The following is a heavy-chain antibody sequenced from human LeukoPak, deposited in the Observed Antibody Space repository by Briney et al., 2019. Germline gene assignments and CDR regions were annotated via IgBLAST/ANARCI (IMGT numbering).Heavy chain of an antibody. J-gene: IGHJ3*02. CDR3: AKADGYGGPHRGAFDI. V-gene: IGHV3-30*18. CDR2: ISYDGSNK. D-gene: IGHD4-23*01. Sequence: GGSLRLSCAASGFTFSSYGMHWVRQAPGKGLEWVAVISYDGSNKYYADSVKGRFTISRDNSKNTLYLQMNSLRAEDTAVYYCAKADGYGGPHRGAFDIWGQGTMVTVSS. CDR1: GFTFSSYG.